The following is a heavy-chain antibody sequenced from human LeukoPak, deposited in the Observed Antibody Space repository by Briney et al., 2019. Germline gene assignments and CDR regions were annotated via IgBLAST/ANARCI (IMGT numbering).Heavy chain of an antibody. CDR2: ISGSGGST. Sequence: GGSLRLSCAASGFTFSSYVMSWVRQAPGKGLEWVSAISGSGGSTYYADSVKGRFTISRDNSKNTLYLQMNSLRAEDTAVYYCARGWELLSHFDYWGQGTLVTVSS. CDR1: GFTFSSYV. V-gene: IGHV3-23*01. CDR3: ARGWELLSHFDY. D-gene: IGHD1-26*01. J-gene: IGHJ4*02.